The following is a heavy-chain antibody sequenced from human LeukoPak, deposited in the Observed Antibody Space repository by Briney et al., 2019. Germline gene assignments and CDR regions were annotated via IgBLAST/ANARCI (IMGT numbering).Heavy chain of an antibody. CDR3: AAAPVAATDQLDY. D-gene: IGHD6-13*01. Sequence: GGSLRLSCAASGFRFTSYWIGWVRQMPGKGLEWMGVIYPIDSDTKYSPSFQGRFTISADNSISTAYLQWSSLEASDTAIYFCAAAPVAATDQLDYWGRGTLVTVSS. J-gene: IGHJ4*02. CDR2: IYPIDSDT. V-gene: IGHV5-51*01. CDR1: GFRFTSYW.